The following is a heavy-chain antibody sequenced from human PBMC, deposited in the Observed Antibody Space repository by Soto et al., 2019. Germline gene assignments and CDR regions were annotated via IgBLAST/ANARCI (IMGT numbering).Heavy chain of an antibody. CDR2: IYYSGST. J-gene: IGHJ5*02. D-gene: IGHD3-9*01. Sequence: QVQLQESGPGLVKPSQTLSLTCTVSGGSISSGGYYWSWIRQHPGKGLEWIGYIYYSGSTYYNPHLKSRVTISVDTSKNQFSLKLSSVTAADTAVYYCASNRRNYDILTGYYFSWFDPWGQGTLVTVSS. CDR3: ASNRRNYDILTGYYFSWFDP. V-gene: IGHV4-31*03. CDR1: GGSISSGGYY.